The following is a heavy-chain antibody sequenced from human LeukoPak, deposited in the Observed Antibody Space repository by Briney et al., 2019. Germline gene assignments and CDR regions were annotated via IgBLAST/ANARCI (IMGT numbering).Heavy chain of an antibody. J-gene: IGHJ4*02. Sequence: AASVKVSCKASGGTFSSYAISWVRQAPGQGLEWMGRIIPIFGTANYAQKFQGRVTITADKSTSTAYMELSSLRSEDTAVYYCARYYYGSGKDYWGQGTLVTVSS. CDR3: ARYYYGSGKDY. D-gene: IGHD3-10*01. CDR1: GGTFSSYA. CDR2: IIPIFGTA. V-gene: IGHV1-69*06.